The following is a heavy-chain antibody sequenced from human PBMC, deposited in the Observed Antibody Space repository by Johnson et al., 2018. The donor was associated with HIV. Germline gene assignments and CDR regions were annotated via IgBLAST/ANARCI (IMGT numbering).Heavy chain of an antibody. CDR1: GFTFSSYG. Sequence: VQLVESGGGVVQPGGSLRLSCAASGFTFSSYGMHWVRQAPGKGLEWVAFIRYDGSNKYYADSVKGRFTISRDNAKNSLYLQMNSLRAEDTALYYCARAFLSHYYDSSGPVDIWGQGTMVTVSS. CDR3: ARAFLSHYYDSSGPVDI. J-gene: IGHJ3*02. V-gene: IGHV3-30*02. D-gene: IGHD3-22*01. CDR2: IRYDGSNK.